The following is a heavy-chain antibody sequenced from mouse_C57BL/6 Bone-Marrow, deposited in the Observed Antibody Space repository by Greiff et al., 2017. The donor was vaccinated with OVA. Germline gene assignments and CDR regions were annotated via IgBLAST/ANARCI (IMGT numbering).Heavy chain of an antibody. CDR1: FFNIKYDY. D-gene: IGHD1-1*02. J-gene: IGHJ3*01. Sequence: SFNFSFTSSFFNIKYDYMHWVKQRPEQGLEWIGWIDPENGDTEYASKFQGKATITADTSSNTAYLQLSSLTSEDTAVYYCTTWSFAYWGQGTLVTVSA. CDR3: TTWSFAY. V-gene: IGHV14-4*01. CDR2: IDPENGDT.